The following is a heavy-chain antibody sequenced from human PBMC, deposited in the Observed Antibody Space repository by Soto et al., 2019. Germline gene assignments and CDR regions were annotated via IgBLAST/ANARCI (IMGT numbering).Heavy chain of an antibody. CDR1: GFTVSSNY. CDR2: IYSGGST. D-gene: IGHD1-26*01. CDR3: ARHSGSYYYGMDV. Sequence: GGSLRLSCAASGFTVSSNYMSWVRQAPGKGLEWVSVIYSGGSTYYADSVKGRFTISRDNSKNTLYLQMNSLRAEDTAVYYCARHSGSYYYGMDVWGQGTTVTVSS. J-gene: IGHJ6*02. V-gene: IGHV3-66*04.